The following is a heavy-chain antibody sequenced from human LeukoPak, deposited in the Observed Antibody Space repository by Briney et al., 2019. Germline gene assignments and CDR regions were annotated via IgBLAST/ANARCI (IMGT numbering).Heavy chain of an antibody. D-gene: IGHD5-18*01. CDR2: IKQDGSEK. CDR3: ARENVDTAMVNDAFDI. CDR1: GFTFSSYW. Sequence: PGGSLRLPCAASGFTFSSYWMSWVRQAPGKGLEWVANIKQDGSEKYYVDSVKGRFTISRDNAKNSLYLQMNSLRAEDTAVYYCARENVDTAMVNDAFDIWGQGTMVTVSS. J-gene: IGHJ3*02. V-gene: IGHV3-7*01.